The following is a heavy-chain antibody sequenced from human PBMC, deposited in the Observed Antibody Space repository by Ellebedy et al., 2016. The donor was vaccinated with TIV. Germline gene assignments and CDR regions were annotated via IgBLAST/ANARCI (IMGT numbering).Heavy chain of an antibody. V-gene: IGHV4-59*01. Sequence: MPGGSLRLSCTVSGGSISSYYWSRIRQPPGKGLEWIGHIYYSGSTNYTPSLKSRVTISVDTSTNQFYLKLNSVTAADTAVYYFARERGTGAPIAGFDYWGKGTLVTVSS. CDR2: IYYSGST. D-gene: IGHD2-8*02. J-gene: IGHJ4*02. CDR1: GGSISSYY. CDR3: ARERGTGAPIAGFDY.